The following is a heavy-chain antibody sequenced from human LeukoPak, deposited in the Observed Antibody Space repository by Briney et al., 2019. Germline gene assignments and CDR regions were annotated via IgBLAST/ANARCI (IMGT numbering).Heavy chain of an antibody. J-gene: IGHJ4*02. D-gene: IGHD3-16*02. CDR1: GGSISSYY. CDR2: IYMSGST. CDR3: ARSYDYVWGSYRGTFDY. V-gene: IGHV4-4*07. Sequence: SETLSLTCTVSGGSISSYYWSWIRQPAGKGLEWIGRIYMSGSTNYNSSLKSRVNVSVDTSKNQFSLNLSSVTAADTAVYYCARSYDYVWGSYRGTFDYWGQGTLVTVSS.